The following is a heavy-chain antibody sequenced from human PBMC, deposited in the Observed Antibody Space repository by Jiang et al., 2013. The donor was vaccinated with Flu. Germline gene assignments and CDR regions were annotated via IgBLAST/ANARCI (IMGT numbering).Heavy chain of an antibody. CDR2: INPKDATT. J-gene: IGHJ6*03. CDR1: GYPFTDYY. CDR3: ARDVPDIVVFPGAVRDYYYMDA. D-gene: IGHD2-21*01. Sequence: VKKPGASVKISCKTSGYPFTDYYIHWVRQAPGQGLQWVAMINPKDATTTYAQGFQGRVAMTRDTSTTTVYMELSSLTTDDTAVYFCARDVPDIVVFPGAVRDYYYMDAWGKGTAVTVSS. V-gene: IGHV1-46*01.